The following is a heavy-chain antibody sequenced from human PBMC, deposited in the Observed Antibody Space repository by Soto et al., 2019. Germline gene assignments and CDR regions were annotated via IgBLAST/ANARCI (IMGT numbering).Heavy chain of an antibody. Sequence: QVQLVQSGAEVKKPGASVKVSCKASGYTFTNYGISWVRQAPGQGLEWMGWISAYNGNTKYAQKLQGRVTMTTHTSTSTAYMELRSLRSDDTAVYYCARGVGSGSYYNQYNWFDPWGQGTLVTVSS. D-gene: IGHD3-10*01. CDR1: GYTFTNYG. CDR2: ISAYNGNT. J-gene: IGHJ5*02. V-gene: IGHV1-18*01. CDR3: ARGVGSGSYYNQYNWFDP.